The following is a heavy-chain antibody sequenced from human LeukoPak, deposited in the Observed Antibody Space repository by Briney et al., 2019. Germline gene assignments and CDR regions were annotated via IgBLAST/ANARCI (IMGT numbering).Heavy chain of an antibody. Sequence: GGSLSLSCAASVFTFSNYWMSWVRQAPGKGLEWVANIKEDGSEKYYVDSVKGRFTISRDNARNSLYLQMNSLRAEDTAVYYCASGRQLGYWGQGTLATVSS. CDR1: VFTFSNYW. V-gene: IGHV3-7*01. D-gene: IGHD6-13*01. J-gene: IGHJ4*02. CDR3: ASGRQLGY. CDR2: IKEDGSEK.